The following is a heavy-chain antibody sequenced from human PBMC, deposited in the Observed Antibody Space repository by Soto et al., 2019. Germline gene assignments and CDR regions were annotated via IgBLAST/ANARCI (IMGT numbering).Heavy chain of an antibody. CDR3: ARVHYYGSGSYYFGKNWFDP. D-gene: IGHD3-10*01. V-gene: IGHV1-18*04. Sequence: QVQLVQSGAEVKKPGASVKVSCKASGYTFTSYGISWVRQAPGQGLEWMGWISAYNGNTNYAQKLQGRVTMTTDTSTSTAYMELRSLRSDDTAVYYCARVHYYGSGSYYFGKNWFDPWGQGTLVTVSS. J-gene: IGHJ5*02. CDR1: GYTFTSYG. CDR2: ISAYNGNT.